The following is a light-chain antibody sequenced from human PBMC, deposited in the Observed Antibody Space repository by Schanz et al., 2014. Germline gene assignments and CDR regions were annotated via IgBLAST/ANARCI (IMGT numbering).Light chain of an antibody. CDR1: QNIGSN. CDR3: QQYGSSPLT. Sequence: EIVMTQSPATLSVSPGGRATLSCRASQNIGSNLAWYQQRPGQAPRLLIYGASSRATGIPDRFSGSGSGTDFTLTISRLEPEDFAVYYCQQYGSSPLTFGGGTKVEIK. V-gene: IGKV3-20*01. J-gene: IGKJ4*01. CDR2: GAS.